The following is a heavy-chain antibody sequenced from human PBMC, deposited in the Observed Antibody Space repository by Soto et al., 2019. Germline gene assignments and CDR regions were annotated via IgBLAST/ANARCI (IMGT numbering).Heavy chain of an antibody. J-gene: IGHJ4*02. CDR3: ARGPRGRFGERTYFDY. Sequence: SETLSLTCAVYGGSFRGYYWSWIRQPPGKGLEWIGEINHSGSTNYNPSLKSRVTISVDTSKNQFSLKLSSVTAADTAVYYCARGPRGRFGERTYFDYWGQGTLVTVSS. CDR2: INHSGST. CDR1: GGSFRGYY. D-gene: IGHD3-10*01. V-gene: IGHV4-34*01.